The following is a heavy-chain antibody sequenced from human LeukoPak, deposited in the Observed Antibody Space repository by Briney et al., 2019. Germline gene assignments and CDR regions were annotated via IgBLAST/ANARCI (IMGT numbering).Heavy chain of an antibody. CDR3: ARSARDSEYTNMDY. CDR2: IGSDTTT. J-gene: IGHJ4*02. Sequence: PGGSLRLSCAASGFNFRDFAISWVRQAPGKGLEWVSGIGSDTTTHYAESVKGRFAISRDNAKNTLYLHMNSVRAEDTALYYCARSARDSEYTNMDYWGQGTLVTVSS. D-gene: IGHD5-18*01. V-gene: IGHV3-23*01. CDR1: GFNFRDFA.